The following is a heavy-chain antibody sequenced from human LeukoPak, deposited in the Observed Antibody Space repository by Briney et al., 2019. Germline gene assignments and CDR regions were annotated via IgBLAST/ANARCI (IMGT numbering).Heavy chain of an antibody. V-gene: IGHV4-59*01. CDR2: IYYSGST. CDR1: GGSISSYY. CDR3: ARSYYDFWSGRPDYMDV. D-gene: IGHD3-3*01. J-gene: IGHJ6*03. Sequence: SETLSLTCTVFGGSISSYYWSWIRQPPGKGLEWIGYIYYSGSTNYNPSLKSRVAISVDTSKNQFSLKLSSVTAADTAVYYCARSYYDFWSGRPDYMDVWGKGTTVTVSS.